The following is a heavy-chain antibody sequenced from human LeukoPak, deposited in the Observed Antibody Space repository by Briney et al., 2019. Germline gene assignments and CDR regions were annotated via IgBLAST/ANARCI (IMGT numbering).Heavy chain of an antibody. CDR1: GASISNYY. V-gene: IGHV4-59*08. CDR2: LYHSGDT. Sequence: PSETLSLTCTVAGASISNYYWNWIRQPPGKGLEWIGNLYHSGDTKYNPSLKSRVSISVDRSKNQFSLNLSSVTAADTAVYYCAKKDGGAFDVWGQGKLV. CDR3: AKKDGGAFDV. J-gene: IGHJ3*01.